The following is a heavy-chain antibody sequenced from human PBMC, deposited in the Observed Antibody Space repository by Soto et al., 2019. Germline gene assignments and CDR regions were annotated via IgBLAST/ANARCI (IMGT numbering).Heavy chain of an antibody. D-gene: IGHD3-10*01. V-gene: IGHV3-48*01. CDR2: IGLGSSTK. CDR1: GFTVSSNY. Sequence: GGSLRLSCAASGFTVSSNYMSWVRQAPGKGLEWVSYIGLGSSTKYYADSVEGRFTISRDNAKNSLYLQMNSLRVDDTAVYYCARVGPYDSGSYMFRYNWFDPWGQGTLVTVSS. J-gene: IGHJ5*02. CDR3: ARVGPYDSGSYMFRYNWFDP.